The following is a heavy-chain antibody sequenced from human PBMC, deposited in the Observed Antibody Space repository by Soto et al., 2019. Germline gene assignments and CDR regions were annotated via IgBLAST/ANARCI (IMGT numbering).Heavy chain of an antibody. CDR2: IYSGGST. J-gene: IGHJ4*02. Sequence: EVQLVESGGGLIQPGGSLRLSCAASGFTVSTNYMSWVRQAPGKGLEWVSVIYSGGSTYYADSVKGRFTISRDNSKNTLYLQMNSLRAEVTAVYYCARASIAAAGYYFDYWGQGTLVTVSS. CDR3: ARASIAAAGYYFDY. CDR1: GFTVSTNY. V-gene: IGHV3-53*01. D-gene: IGHD6-13*01.